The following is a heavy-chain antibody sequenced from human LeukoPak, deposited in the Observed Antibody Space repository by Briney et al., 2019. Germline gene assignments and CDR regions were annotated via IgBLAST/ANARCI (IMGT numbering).Heavy chain of an antibody. Sequence: GGSLRLSCAASGFTFSSSVMSWVRQAPGKGLEWVSAISTNGDSTYYADSVKGRFTISRDNSKNTLFLQMGSLRADDMAVYYCARWGSTSCYDYWGQGTLVTVSS. CDR1: GFTFSSSV. D-gene: IGHD2-2*01. J-gene: IGHJ4*02. V-gene: IGHV3-64*02. CDR3: ARWGSTSCYDY. CDR2: ISTNGDST.